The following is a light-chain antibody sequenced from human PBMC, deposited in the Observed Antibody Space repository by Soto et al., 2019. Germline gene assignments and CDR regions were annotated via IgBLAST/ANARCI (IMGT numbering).Light chain of an antibody. CDR1: SSNIGRYY. CDR2: RDN. CDR3: AAWDDSLSGPV. V-gene: IGLV1-47*01. J-gene: IGLJ2*01. Sequence: VVTQPPSASGTPGQTVTISCSGSSSNIGRYYVYWYQHLPGTAPTLFIYRDNQRPSGVPDRFSGSKSGTSASLAISGLRSEDEADYYCAAWDDSLSGPVFGGGTQLTVL.